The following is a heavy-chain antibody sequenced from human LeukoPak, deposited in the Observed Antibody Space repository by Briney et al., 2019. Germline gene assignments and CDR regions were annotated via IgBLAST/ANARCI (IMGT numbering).Heavy chain of an antibody. CDR2: INDDGSRT. D-gene: IGHD3-9*01. V-gene: IGHV3-74*01. J-gene: IGHJ4*02. CDR3: VRSVRFFDWLGDF. Sequence: GGSLRLSCAASGFTFSSLWMHWVRQTAGKGLVWVARINDDGSRTDYADSVEGRFTISRDNAKNTVYLQMNRLGSEDTAVYYCVRSVRFFDWLGDFWGQGTLVTVSS. CDR1: GFTFSSLW.